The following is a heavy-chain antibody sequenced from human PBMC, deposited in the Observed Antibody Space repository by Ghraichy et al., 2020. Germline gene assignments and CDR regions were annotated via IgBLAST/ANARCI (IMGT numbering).Heavy chain of an antibody. D-gene: IGHD2-15*01. CDR1: GFTFSRYA. V-gene: IGHV3-33*01. CDR2: VWNDGNNK. J-gene: IGHJ4*02. CDR3: ARDRLGTTWYSGFDY. Sequence: GGSLRLSCSASGFTFSRYAMHWVRQAPGKGLEWLAFVWNDGNNKFYGDSVKGRFSISRDNSKNTLHLQMNSLRVEDTAVYYCARDRLGTTWYSGFDYWGQGTLVTVSS.